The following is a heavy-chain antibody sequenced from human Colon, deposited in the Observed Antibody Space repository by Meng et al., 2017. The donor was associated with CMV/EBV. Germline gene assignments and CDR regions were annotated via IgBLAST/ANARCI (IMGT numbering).Heavy chain of an antibody. J-gene: IGHJ4*02. D-gene: IGHD3-22*01. CDR2: VDPTNGGT. V-gene: IGHV1-2*06. CDR1: GYTFTGYF. Sequence: SGYTFTGYFSHWVRRAPGQGLGWMGRVDPTNGGTHYAQTFQGRVTMTTDTSISTAYMELRRLRSDDTAMYYCTRSYYYDRNGYFYYWGQGTLVTVSS. CDR3: TRSYYYDRNGYFYY.